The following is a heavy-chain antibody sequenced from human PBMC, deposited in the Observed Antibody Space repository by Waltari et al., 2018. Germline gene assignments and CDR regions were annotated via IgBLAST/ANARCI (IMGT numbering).Heavy chain of an antibody. CDR2: INHSGST. D-gene: IGHD6-13*01. Sequence: QVQLQQWGAGLLKPSEPLSLPCAVYGGSFSGYYWSGIRQPQGKGLEWIGEINHSGSTNYNPSLKSRVTISVDTSKNQFSLKLSSVTAADTAVYYCATQSKQQLGTYYYYYYMDVWGKGTTVTVSS. CDR3: ATQSKQQLGTYYYYYYMDV. CDR1: GGSFSGYY. J-gene: IGHJ6*03. V-gene: IGHV4-34*01.